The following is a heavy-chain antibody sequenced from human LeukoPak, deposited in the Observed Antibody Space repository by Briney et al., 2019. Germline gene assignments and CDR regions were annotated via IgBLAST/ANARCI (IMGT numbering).Heavy chain of an antibody. CDR1: GFTFSDYY. D-gene: IGHD4-23*01. Sequence: GGFLRLSCAASGFTFSDYYMSSIRQAPGKGLEWVSYISSSGSTIYYADSVKGRFTISRDNAKNSLYLQMNSLRAEDTAVYYCARAPTVVMGGFDYWGQGTLVTVSS. J-gene: IGHJ4*02. CDR2: ISSSGSTI. CDR3: ARAPTVVMGGFDY. V-gene: IGHV3-11*01.